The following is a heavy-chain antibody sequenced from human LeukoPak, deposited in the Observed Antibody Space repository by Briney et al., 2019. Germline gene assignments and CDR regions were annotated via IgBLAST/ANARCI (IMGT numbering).Heavy chain of an antibody. J-gene: IGHJ6*03. Sequence: PGGSLRPSSAASGFIFSSYSMNWVRQAPGKGLEWVSYISSSSSTIYYADSVKGRFTISRDNAENSLYLQMNSLGAEDTAVYYCARDDHYNYYYMDVWGKGTTVTVSS. V-gene: IGHV3-48*01. CDR1: GFIFSSYS. CDR2: ISSSSSTI. CDR3: ARDDHYNYYYMDV.